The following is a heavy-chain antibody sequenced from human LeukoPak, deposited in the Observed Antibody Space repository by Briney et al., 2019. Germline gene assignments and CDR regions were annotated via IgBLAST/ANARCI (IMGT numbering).Heavy chain of an antibody. CDR1: GYTFTGFY. CDR3: ARDSCIRHYDLYWFDP. V-gene: IGHV1-2*06. CDR2: INPNTGGT. D-gene: IGHD3-3*01. Sequence: ASVKVSCKASGYTFTGFYIHWVRQAPGQGLDWMGRINPNTGGTNYAQKFQGRVTMTRDTSISTAYMELSRLRSDDTAVYYCARDSCIRHYDLYWFDPWGQGALVTVSS. J-gene: IGHJ5*02.